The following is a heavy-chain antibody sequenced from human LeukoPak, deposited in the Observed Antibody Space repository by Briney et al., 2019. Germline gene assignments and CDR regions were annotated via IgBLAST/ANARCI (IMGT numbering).Heavy chain of an antibody. D-gene: IGHD6-19*01. V-gene: IGHV4-39*01. Sequence: SETLSLTCTVSGASLSSSVYYWGWVRQPPGKGLDWIGSIYYSGRTDYNPSLKSRVSISVDTSKNQFSLRLSSVTAADTAIYYCAPHASGFPYFFEYWGQGTVVTVSS. CDR1: GASLSSSVYY. CDR3: APHASGFPYFFEY. J-gene: IGHJ4*02. CDR2: IYYSGRT.